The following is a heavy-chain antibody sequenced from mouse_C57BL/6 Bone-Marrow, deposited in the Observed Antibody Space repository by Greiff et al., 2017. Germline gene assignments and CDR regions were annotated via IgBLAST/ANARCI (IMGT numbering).Heavy chain of an antibody. CDR3: ARYGCEPALGY. Sequence: EVMLVESGGGLVQPGGSLSLSCAASGFTFTDYYMSWVRQPPGKALEWLGFIRNKANGYTTEYSASVKGRFTISRDNSQSILYLQMKALRAEDSSTYYCARYGCEPALGYWGQGTTLTVSS. CDR1: GFTFTDYY. J-gene: IGHJ2*01. CDR2: IRNKANGYTT. V-gene: IGHV7-3*01.